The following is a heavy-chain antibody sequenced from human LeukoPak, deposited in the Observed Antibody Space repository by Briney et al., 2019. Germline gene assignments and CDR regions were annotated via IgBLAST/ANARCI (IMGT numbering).Heavy chain of an antibody. CDR2: ISASGRTS. J-gene: IGHJ6*04. CDR3: AELGITMIGGV. D-gene: IGHD3-10*02. V-gene: IGHV3-48*03. CDR1: EFIFSNYD. Sequence: QPGGSLRLSCAASEFIFSNYDMNWVRQAPGKGLEWVAHISASGRTSYYADAVKGRFTISRDNAKNSLYLQMNSLRAEDTAVYYCAELGITMIGGVWGKGTTVTISS.